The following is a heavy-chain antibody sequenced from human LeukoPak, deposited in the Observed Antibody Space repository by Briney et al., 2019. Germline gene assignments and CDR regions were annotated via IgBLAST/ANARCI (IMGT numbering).Heavy chain of an antibody. CDR3: AAKGYCSGGSCLDY. CDR2: ISAYNGNT. Sequence: ASVKVSCKASGYTFTSYGISWVRQAPGQGLEWMGWISAYNGNTNYAQKLQGRVTMTTDTSTSTAYMELRSLSSDDTAVYYCAAKGYCSGGSCLDYWGQGTLVTVSS. D-gene: IGHD2-15*01. J-gene: IGHJ4*02. CDR1: GYTFTSYG. V-gene: IGHV1-18*01.